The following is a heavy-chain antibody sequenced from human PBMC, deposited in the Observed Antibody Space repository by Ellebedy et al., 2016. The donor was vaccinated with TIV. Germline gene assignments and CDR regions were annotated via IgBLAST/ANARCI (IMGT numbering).Heavy chain of an antibody. J-gene: IGHJ4*02. D-gene: IGHD1-26*01. CDR3: ARHVAGATGSYFDY. V-gene: IGHV1-18*04. Sequence: AASVKVSCKSSAYTFTSYGITWVRQAPGQGLEWMGWINAYNGNRKYAKKFQGRVTMTTDTSTRTAYMELRSLRSDDTAVYYCARHVAGATGSYFDYWGQGTLVTVSS. CDR2: INAYNGNR. CDR1: AYTFTSYG.